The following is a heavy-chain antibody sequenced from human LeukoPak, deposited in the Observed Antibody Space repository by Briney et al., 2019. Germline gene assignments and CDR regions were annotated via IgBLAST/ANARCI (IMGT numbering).Heavy chain of an antibody. V-gene: IGHV4-59*01. CDR2: IYSSGST. CDR3: ARDFWSGSVGFDP. J-gene: IGHJ5*02. CDR1: GAAISTYF. D-gene: IGHD3-3*01. Sequence: PSETLSLTCTVSGAAISTYFWSWIRQSPGKGLEWIGYIYSSGSTKYNPSLKSRVTISVDASKNQFALTLRSLTAADTAVYYCARDFWSGSVGFDPWGQGTLVTVSS.